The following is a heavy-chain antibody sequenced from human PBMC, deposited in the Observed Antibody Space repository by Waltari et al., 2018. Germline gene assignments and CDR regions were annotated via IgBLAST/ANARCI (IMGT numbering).Heavy chain of an antibody. CDR3: AKDLYGGNSGFDY. CDR2: SSWNSGSI. J-gene: IGHJ4*02. CDR1: GFTFDDYA. Sequence: EVQLVESGGGLVQPGRSLRLSCAASGFTFDDYAMHWVRQAPGKGLEWVSGSSWNSGSIGYADSVKGRFTISRDNAKNSLYLQMNSLRAEDTALYYCAKDLYGGNSGFDYWGQGTLVTVSS. V-gene: IGHV3-9*01. D-gene: IGHD4-17*01.